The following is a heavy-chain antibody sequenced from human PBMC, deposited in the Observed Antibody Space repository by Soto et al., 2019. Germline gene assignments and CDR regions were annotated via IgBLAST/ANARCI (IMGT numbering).Heavy chain of an antibody. D-gene: IGHD5-18*01. CDR3: ARDGHRSAMALPNWFDP. CDR2: IKQDGSEK. J-gene: IGHJ5*02. CDR1: GFTFSSYW. V-gene: IGHV3-7*01. Sequence: GGSLRLSCAASGFTFSSYWMSWVRQAPGKGLEWVANIKQDGSEKYYVDSVKGRFTISRDNAKNSLYLQMNSLRAEDTAVYYCARDGHRSAMALPNWFDPWGQGTLVTVSS.